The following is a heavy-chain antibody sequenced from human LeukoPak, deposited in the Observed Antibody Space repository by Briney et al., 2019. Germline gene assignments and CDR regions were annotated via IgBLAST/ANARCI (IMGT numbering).Heavy chain of an antibody. CDR2: IIPIPGIT. D-gene: IGHD5-18*01. V-gene: IGHV1-69*04. CDR3: ARDSGYNYGLAF. J-gene: IGHJ4*02. Sequence: MGRIIPIPGITNYAQKFQGRLTITVDRSTSTVYMELTSLTSEDSAVYYCARDSGYNYGLAFWGQGTLVTVSS.